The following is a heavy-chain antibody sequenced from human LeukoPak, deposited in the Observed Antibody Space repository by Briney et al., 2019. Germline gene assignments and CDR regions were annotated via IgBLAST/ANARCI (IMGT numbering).Heavy chain of an antibody. Sequence: SETLSLTCTVSGGSISSGGYYWSWIRQPPGKGLEWIGYIYYSGSTYYNPSLKSRVTISVDTSKNQFSLKLSSVTAADTAVYYCARDLLNEGNHLDYWGQGTLVTVSS. V-gene: IGHV4-30-4*01. CDR3: ARDLLNEGNHLDY. D-gene: IGHD4-23*01. J-gene: IGHJ4*02. CDR2: IYYSGST. CDR1: GGSISSGGYY.